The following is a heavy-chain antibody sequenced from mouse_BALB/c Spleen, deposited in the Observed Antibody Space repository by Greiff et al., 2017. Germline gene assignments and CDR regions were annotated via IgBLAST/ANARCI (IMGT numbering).Heavy chain of an antibody. Sequence: EVQLVESGGGLVQPGGSLRLSCATSGFTFTDYYMSWVRQPPGKALEWLGFIRNKANGYTTEYSASVKGRFTITRDNSQSILYLQMNTLRAEDSATYYCARNLLWYYYAMDYWGQGTSVTVSS. CDR3: ARNLLWYYYAMDY. V-gene: IGHV7-3*02. CDR1: GFTFTDYY. J-gene: IGHJ4*01. D-gene: IGHD2-10*01. CDR2: IRNKANGYTT.